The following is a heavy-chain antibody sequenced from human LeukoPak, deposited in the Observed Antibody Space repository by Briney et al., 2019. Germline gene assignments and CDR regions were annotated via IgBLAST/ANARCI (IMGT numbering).Heavy chain of an antibody. CDR3: TRVGSLQLEDY. CDR2: INTNTGNA. D-gene: IGHD1-1*01. Sequence: PGGSLRLSCAASGYTFTSYAMNWVRQAPGQGLEWMGWINTNTGNATYAQGFTGRFVISLDTSVNTAYLQINRLKAEDTAVYYCTRVGSLQLEDYWGQGTLVTVSS. CDR1: GYTFTSYA. V-gene: IGHV7-4-1*02. J-gene: IGHJ4*02.